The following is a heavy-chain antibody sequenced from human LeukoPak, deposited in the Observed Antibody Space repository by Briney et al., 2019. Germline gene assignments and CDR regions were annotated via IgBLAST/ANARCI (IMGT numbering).Heavy chain of an antibody. CDR1: GFTFSSYS. Sequence: TGGSLRLSCAASGFTFSSYSMNWVRQAPGKGLEWVAFIRYDGSNKYYADSVKGRFTISRDNAKNTLYLQMNSLRAEDTAVYYCAKAPSDIVVVPAAMSGYFDYWGQGTLVTVSS. D-gene: IGHD2-2*01. CDR3: AKAPSDIVVVPAAMSGYFDY. CDR2: IRYDGSNK. J-gene: IGHJ4*02. V-gene: IGHV3-30*02.